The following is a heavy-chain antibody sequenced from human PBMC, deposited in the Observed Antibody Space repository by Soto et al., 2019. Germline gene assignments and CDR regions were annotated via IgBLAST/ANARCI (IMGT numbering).Heavy chain of an antibody. CDR3: ERDSGYGSGASVKHYLDY. J-gene: IGHJ4*01. V-gene: IGHV3-7*01. CDR1: GXTFGSYG. Sequence: GSLRLSCAASGXTFGSYGMSWVRQAPGKGLEWLATIKMDASEKKYVDSVKGRFTMYRDNAKNSLYLQMDSLRAEDTAFYYCERDSGYGSGASVKHYLDYWGHGTLVTVSS. D-gene: IGHD3-10*01. CDR2: IKMDASEK.